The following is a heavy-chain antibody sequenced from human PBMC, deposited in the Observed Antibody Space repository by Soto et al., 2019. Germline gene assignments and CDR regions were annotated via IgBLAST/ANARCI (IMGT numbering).Heavy chain of an antibody. J-gene: IGHJ4*02. D-gene: IGHD3-3*01. Sequence: ESGPTLVNPTQTLTLTCTFSGFSLRTSGVGVGWIRQPPGKALEWLALIYWDDDRRYSPSLKDRLTITKDTSKSQVVLTMTNVDSALTGTFYVAKIRGGYGVVNPFNYWGQGISVTVS. CDR3: AKIRGGYGVVNPFNY. CDR2: IYWDDDR. CDR1: GFSLRTSGVG. V-gene: IGHV2-5*02.